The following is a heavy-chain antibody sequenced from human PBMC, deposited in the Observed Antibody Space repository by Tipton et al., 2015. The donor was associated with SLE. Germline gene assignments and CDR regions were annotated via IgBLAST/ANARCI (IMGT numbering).Heavy chain of an antibody. CDR2: RFHDGNI. J-gene: IGHJ4*02. CDR3: ARGVAERLGLDF. D-gene: IGHD6-19*01. CDR1: GDSVKSRY. Sequence: TLSLTCTVSGDSVKSRYWIWVRQPAGRGLEWLAYRFHDGNINYNPSLKSRVTMSVDPSKMQFSLNLNSVTAADTALYFCARGVAERLGLDFWGQGSLVTVSS. V-gene: IGHV4-59*02.